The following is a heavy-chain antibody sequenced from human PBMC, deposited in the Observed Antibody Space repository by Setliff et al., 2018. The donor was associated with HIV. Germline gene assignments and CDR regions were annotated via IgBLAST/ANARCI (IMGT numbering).Heavy chain of an antibody. J-gene: IGHJ3*02. CDR1: GYTLTELS. CDR2: FDPEDGET. Sequence: ASVKVSCKVSGYTLTELSMHWVRQAPGKGLEWMGGFDPEDGETIYAQKFQGRVTMTEDTSTDTAYMELSSLRSEDTAVYYCATDYRDFRSGSTGHAFDIWGQGTMVTVSS. CDR3: ATDYRDFRSGSTGHAFDI. D-gene: IGHD3-3*01. V-gene: IGHV1-24*01.